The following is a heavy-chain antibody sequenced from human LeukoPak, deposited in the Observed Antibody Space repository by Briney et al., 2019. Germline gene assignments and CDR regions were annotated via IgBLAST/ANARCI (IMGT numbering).Heavy chain of an antibody. CDR3: ARHASVDGNWPRPLDY. V-gene: IGHV4-39*01. Sequence: SETLSLTCTVSGGSISSSPYYWGWIRQPPGKGLEWIGNIYYSGSTYYTPSLKPRVTISVDTSKNQFSLKLTSVTAADTAVYYCARHASVDGNWPRPLDYWGQGSLVTVSS. CDR2: IYYSGST. D-gene: IGHD6-19*01. J-gene: IGHJ4*02. CDR1: GGSISSSPYY.